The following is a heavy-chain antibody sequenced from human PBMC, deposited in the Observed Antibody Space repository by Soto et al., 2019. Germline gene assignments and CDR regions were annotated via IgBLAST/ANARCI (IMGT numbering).Heavy chain of an antibody. D-gene: IGHD3-10*01. CDR2: ISSGSNYT. Sequence: EVQLVESGGGLVKPGGSLRLSCVVSGFTFSSYSMNWVRQAPGKGLEWVSSISSGSNYTYYADSVKGRFTISRDNAKNSVYLQMNSLRAEYKALYYCARDFKESQYYYYCMDVWGKGTTVTVSS. V-gene: IGHV3-21*06. CDR3: ARDFKESQYYYYCMDV. J-gene: IGHJ6*03. CDR1: GFTFSSYS.